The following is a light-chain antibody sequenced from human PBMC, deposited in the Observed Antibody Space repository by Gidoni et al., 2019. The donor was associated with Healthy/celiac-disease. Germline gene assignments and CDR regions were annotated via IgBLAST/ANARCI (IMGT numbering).Light chain of an antibody. CDR1: QSISSW. J-gene: IGKJ4*01. V-gene: IGKV1-5*03. CDR2: KAS. Sequence: DIQMTQSPSTLSASVGDRVTITYRASQSISSWLAWYQQKPGKAPKLLIYKASSLESGVPSRFSGSGSGTEFTLTISSLQPDDFATYYCQQYNSYPGTFGGXTKVGIQ. CDR3: QQYNSYPGT.